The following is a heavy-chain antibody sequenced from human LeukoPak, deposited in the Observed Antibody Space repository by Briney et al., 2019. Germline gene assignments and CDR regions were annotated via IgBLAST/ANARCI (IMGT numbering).Heavy chain of an antibody. V-gene: IGHV3-48*01. CDR3: AKSGGGSDWILDYYFYLAV. J-gene: IGHJ6*03. CDR1: GFTFSSYS. D-gene: IGHD2-15*01. Sequence: PGGFLRLSCAASGFTFSSYSMNWVRQAPGKGLEWVSYISSSSSTIYYADSVKGRFTISRDNSKNTLYLQVNSLRREDTAVYYCAKSGGGSDWILDYYFYLAVWGRGTTVTVSS. CDR2: ISSSSSTI.